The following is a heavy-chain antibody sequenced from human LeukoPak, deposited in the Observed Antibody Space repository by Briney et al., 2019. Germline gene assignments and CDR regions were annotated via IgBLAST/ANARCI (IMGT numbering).Heavy chain of an antibody. CDR2: IYYSGST. CDR3: ARVIPNSYYYDRSGYYCDY. J-gene: IGHJ4*02. V-gene: IGHV4-31*03. D-gene: IGHD3-22*01. Sequence: SETLSLTCTVSGGSISSGGYYWSWIRQHPGKGLEWIGYIYYSGSTYYNPSLKSRVTISVDTSKNQFSLKLSSVTAADTAVYYCARVIPNSYYYDRSGYYCDYWGQGTLVTVSS. CDR1: GGSISSGGYY.